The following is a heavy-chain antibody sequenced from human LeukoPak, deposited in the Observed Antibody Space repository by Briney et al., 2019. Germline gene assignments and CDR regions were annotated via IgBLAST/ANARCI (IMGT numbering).Heavy chain of an antibody. CDR1: VFTFSDSA. Sequence: GGSLRLSCEASVFTFSDSAIHWVRQAPGKGLEWVGRIRNRANNYATVYSASVEGMFSMSRDDSKNTAYLQMNSLKTEDTAIYYCSGYDYGMDVWGQGTTVTVSS. V-gene: IGHV3-73*01. J-gene: IGHJ6*02. CDR3: SGYDYGMDV. CDR2: IRNRANNYAT.